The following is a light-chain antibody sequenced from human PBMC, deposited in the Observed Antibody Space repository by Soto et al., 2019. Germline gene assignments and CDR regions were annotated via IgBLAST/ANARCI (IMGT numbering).Light chain of an antibody. CDR1: QSISSW. J-gene: IGKJ3*01. V-gene: IGKV1-5*03. CDR2: KAS. Sequence: DIQMTQSPSTLSASVGDRVTITCRASQSISSWLAWYQQKPGKAPKLLIYKASSLESGVPSRFSGSGSGTEFTLTISSLQPDDFATYYCQHYNSYPFTFGPWTKVDIK. CDR3: QHYNSYPFT.